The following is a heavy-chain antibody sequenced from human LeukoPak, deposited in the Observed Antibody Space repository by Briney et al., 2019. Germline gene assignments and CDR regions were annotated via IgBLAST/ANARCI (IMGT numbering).Heavy chain of an antibody. CDR1: GFTFSSYS. CDR2: ISSSSSYI. J-gene: IGHJ4*02. CDR3: AREVGDSKWELHFDY. V-gene: IGHV3-21*01. Sequence: KSGGSLRLSCAASGFTFSSYSMNWVRQAPGKGLEWVSSISSSSSYIYYADSVKGRFTISRDNAKNSLYLQMNSLRAEDTAVYYCAREVGDSKWELHFDYWGQGTLVTVSS. D-gene: IGHD1-26*01.